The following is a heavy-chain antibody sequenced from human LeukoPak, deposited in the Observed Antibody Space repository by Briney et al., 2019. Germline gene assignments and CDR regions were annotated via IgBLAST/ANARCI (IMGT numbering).Heavy chain of an antibody. J-gene: IGHJ4*02. D-gene: IGHD6-6*01. V-gene: IGHV3-7*03. Sequence: ETLSLTCAVYGGSFSGYYWSWVRQAPGKGLEWVANIKQAGSETYYVDSVKGRFTISRDDAKNSLYLQMNSLRAEDTAVYFCARAHSTSSSVYDFWGQGTRVTVSP. CDR1: GGSFSGYY. CDR3: ARAHSTSSSVYDF. CDR2: IKQAGSET.